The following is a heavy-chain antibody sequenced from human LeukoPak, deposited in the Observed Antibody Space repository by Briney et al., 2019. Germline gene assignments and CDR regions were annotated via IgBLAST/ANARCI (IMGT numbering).Heavy chain of an antibody. CDR3: AGKDIVVVPLQSAFPDY. J-gene: IGHJ4*02. Sequence: PSETLSLTCTVSGGSVSSSTYSWAWIRQPPGKGLDWIGTISQSGITYYSSSLNSRISISLDTSKNHLSLKLPSVTAADTAVSYCAGKDIVVVPLQSAFPDYWGQGALVTVSS. V-gene: IGHV4-39*07. CDR2: ISQSGIT. D-gene: IGHD2-2*01. CDR1: GGSVSSSTYS.